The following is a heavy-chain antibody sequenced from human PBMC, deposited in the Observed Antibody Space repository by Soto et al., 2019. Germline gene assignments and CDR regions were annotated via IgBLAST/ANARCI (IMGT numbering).Heavy chain of an antibody. CDR2: IYYSGST. CDR1: GGSISSNNHY. D-gene: IGHD4-17*01. Sequence: SETLSLTCTVSGGSISSNNHYWGWIRQPSGKGLEWIGSIYYSGSTYYNPSLKSRVTISVDTSKNQFSLKLSSVTAADTAVYYCARRMTTVTTFWFDPWGQGTLVTVSS. V-gene: IGHV4-39*01. J-gene: IGHJ5*02. CDR3: ARRMTTVTTFWFDP.